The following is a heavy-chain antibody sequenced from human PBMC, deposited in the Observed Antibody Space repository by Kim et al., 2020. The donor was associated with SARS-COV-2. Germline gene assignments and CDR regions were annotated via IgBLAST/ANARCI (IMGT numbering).Heavy chain of an antibody. D-gene: IGHD2-2*01. CDR2: ISYDGSNK. Sequence: GGSLRLSCAASGFTFSSYAMHWVRQAPGKGLEWVAVISYDGSNKYYADSVKGRFTISRDNSKNTLYLQMNSLRAEDTAVYYCARDVVVPAATTHYYYYYGMDVWGQGTTVTVSS. CDR3: ARDVVVPAATTHYYYYYGMDV. J-gene: IGHJ6*02. CDR1: GFTFSSYA. V-gene: IGHV3-30*04.